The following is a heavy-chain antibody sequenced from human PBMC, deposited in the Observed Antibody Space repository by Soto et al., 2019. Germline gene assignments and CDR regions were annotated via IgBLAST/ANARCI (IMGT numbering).Heavy chain of an antibody. D-gene: IGHD3-3*01. CDR2: IKQDGSEK. CDR3: ARDLERFLGDNWFDP. CDR1: GFTFDDYG. J-gene: IGHJ5*02. Sequence: GGSLRLSCAASGFTFDDYGMSWVRQAPGKGLEWVANIKQDGSEKYYVDSVKGRFTISRDNAKNSLYLQMNSLRAEDTAVYYCARDLERFLGDNWFDPWGQGTLVTVSS. V-gene: IGHV3-7*01.